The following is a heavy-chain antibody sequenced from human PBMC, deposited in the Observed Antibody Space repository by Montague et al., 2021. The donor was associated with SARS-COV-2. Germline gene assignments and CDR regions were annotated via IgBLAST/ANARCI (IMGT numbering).Heavy chain of an antibody. CDR3: ARFFRVDTGSAFDH. J-gene: IGHJ5*02. D-gene: IGHD3-10*01. Sequence: SETLSLTCDLSSRLVSWYSWAYLRNPPRNSRDRIGSFGDIGITNYNPSLNNRITISIDTSKAQFSLILTSVDAADTAVYYCARFFRVDTGSAFDHWGQGILVPVSS. CDR1: SRLVSWYS. CDR2: FGDIGIT. V-gene: IGHV4-59*02.